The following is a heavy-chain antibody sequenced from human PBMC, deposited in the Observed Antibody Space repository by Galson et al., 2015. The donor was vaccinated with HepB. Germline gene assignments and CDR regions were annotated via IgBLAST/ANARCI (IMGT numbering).Heavy chain of an antibody. CDR2: INRDGSTT. V-gene: IGHV3-74*01. Sequence: ALRLSCAASGFSFSNYWMHWVGQTPGQGLVWVSRINRDGSTTGYADSVKGRFTISRDNAKNTLYLQMNTLTVEDKAMYYCTGTMVTQFVYGGQGALVTVS. CDR1: GFSFSNYW. J-gene: IGHJ4*02. D-gene: IGHD4-23*01. CDR3: TGTMVTQFVY.